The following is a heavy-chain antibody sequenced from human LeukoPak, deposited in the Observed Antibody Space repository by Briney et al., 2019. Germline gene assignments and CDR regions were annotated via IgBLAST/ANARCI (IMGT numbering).Heavy chain of an antibody. Sequence: GGSLRLSCAASGFTFSSYEMNWVRQAPGKGLEWVSYISSSGSTIYYADSVKGRFTISRDDSKNTLFLQMNSLRAEDTAVYYCAKAATQSSYYFDYWGQGALVTVSS. D-gene: IGHD1-1*01. CDR3: AKAATQSSYYFDY. CDR2: ISSSGSTI. CDR1: GFTFSSYE. J-gene: IGHJ4*02. V-gene: IGHV3-48*03.